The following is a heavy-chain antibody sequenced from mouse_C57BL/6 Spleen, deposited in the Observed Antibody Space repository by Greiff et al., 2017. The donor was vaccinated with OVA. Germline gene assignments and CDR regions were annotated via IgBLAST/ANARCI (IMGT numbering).Heavy chain of an antibody. J-gene: IGHJ1*03. CDR2: IYPRSGNT. Sequence: QVQLKESGAELARPGASVKLSCKASGYTFTSYGIRWVKQRTGQGLEWIGEIYPRSGNTYYNEKFKGKATLTADKSSSTAYMELRSLTSEESAVYFWAKDGDGTYGGYFDGWGTGTTVTVSS. V-gene: IGHV1-81*01. CDR3: AKDGDGTYGGYFDG. D-gene: IGHD2-1*01. CDR1: GYTFTSYG.